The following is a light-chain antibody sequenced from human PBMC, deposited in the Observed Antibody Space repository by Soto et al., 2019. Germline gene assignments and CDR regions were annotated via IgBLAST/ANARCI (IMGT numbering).Light chain of an antibody. J-gene: IGLJ1*01. Sequence: QSALTQPASVSESPGQTITISCTGTSSDVGGYNYVSWYQQHPGKAPKLMIYDASNRPSGVSNRFSGSKSGNTASLTISGLQAEDEADYYCSSYTSSSTLYVFGTGTKVTVL. CDR3: SSYTSSSTLYV. V-gene: IGLV2-14*01. CDR1: SSDVGGYNY. CDR2: DAS.